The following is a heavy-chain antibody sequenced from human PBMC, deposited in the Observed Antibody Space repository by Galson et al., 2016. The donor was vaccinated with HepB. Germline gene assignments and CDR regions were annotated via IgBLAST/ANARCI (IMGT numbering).Heavy chain of an antibody. CDR1: GFTFSNYG. J-gene: IGHJ5*02. CDR3: ARADIGTSGTSPKFDP. Sequence: SLRLSCAASGFTFSNYGMHWVRQAPGKGLEWVAIIWYDGNKKYYADSVKGRLTISRDNYKTTLYLQMNTLRAEDTAVYYCARADIGTSGTSPKFDPWGQGTLVTVSS. D-gene: IGHD6-13*01. CDR2: IWYDGNKK. V-gene: IGHV3-33*01.